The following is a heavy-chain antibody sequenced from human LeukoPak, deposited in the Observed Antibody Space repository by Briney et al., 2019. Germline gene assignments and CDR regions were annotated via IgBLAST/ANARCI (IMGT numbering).Heavy chain of an antibody. J-gene: IGHJ4*02. CDR1: GDSISRYY. CDR2: FYTIGST. V-gene: IGHV4-4*07. D-gene: IGHD4-17*01. Sequence: SETLSLTCTVSGDSISRYYWSWIRQPAGKGLEWIGRFYTIGSTNYNPSLKSRVTMSLDTSKNQFSLTLNSVTAADTAVYYCARSAPSVTSYYFDSWGQGILVTVSS. CDR3: ARSAPSVTSYYFDS.